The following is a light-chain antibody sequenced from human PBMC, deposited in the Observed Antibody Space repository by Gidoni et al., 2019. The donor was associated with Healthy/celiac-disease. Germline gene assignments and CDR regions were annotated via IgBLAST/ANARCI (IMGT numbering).Light chain of an antibody. CDR3: QQYNSYST. J-gene: IGKJ2*01. CDR1: QSISSW. V-gene: IGKV1-5*03. Sequence: DIQMTQSPSTLSASVGDRVTITCRASQSISSWLAWYQQKPGKAPKLLIYKAYSLESGVSIRFSGSGSGTEFTLTISSLQPDDFATYYCQQYNSYSTFGQGTKLEIK. CDR2: KAY.